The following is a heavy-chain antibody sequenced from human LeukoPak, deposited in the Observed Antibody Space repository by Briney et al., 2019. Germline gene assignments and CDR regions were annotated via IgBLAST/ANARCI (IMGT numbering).Heavy chain of an antibody. Sequence: GGSLRLSCAASGFTFSSYSMNWVRQAPGKGLEWVSSISSSSSYIYYGDSVKGRFTISRDNAKNSLYLQMNSLRAEDTAVYYCSYYDFDYWGQGTLVTVSS. J-gene: IGHJ4*02. D-gene: IGHD3-3*01. CDR2: ISSSSSYI. V-gene: IGHV3-21*01. CDR3: SYYDFDY. CDR1: GFTFSSYS.